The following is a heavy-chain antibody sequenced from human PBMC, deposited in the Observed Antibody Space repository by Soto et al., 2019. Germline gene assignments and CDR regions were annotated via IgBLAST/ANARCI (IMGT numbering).Heavy chain of an antibody. CDR1: GFTFSGYE. CDR3: ARGLVATETYYYYYGIDV. J-gene: IGHJ6*02. Sequence: PGGSLRLSCAASGFTFSGYEMNWVRKAPGKGLEWVSYIGSSGRPIYYADSVKGRFTISRDNAKNSLYLQMNSLRAEDTAVYYCARGLVATETYYYYYGIDVWGQGTTVTVSS. CDR2: IGSSGRPI. V-gene: IGHV3-48*03. D-gene: IGHD5-12*01.